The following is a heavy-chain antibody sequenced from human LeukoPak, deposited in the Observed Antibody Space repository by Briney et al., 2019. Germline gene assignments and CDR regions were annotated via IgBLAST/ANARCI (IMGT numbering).Heavy chain of an antibody. CDR1: GGSISSYY. J-gene: IGHJ2*01. V-gene: IGHV4-59*01. Sequence: PSETLSLTCTVSGGSISSYYWSWIRQPPGKGLEWIGYIYYSGSTNYSPSLKSRLTISVDTSKNQFSLKLSSVTAADMAVYYCARTYGSSGLGYFDLWGRGTLVTVSS. CDR2: IYYSGST. D-gene: IGHD6-13*01. CDR3: ARTYGSSGLGYFDL.